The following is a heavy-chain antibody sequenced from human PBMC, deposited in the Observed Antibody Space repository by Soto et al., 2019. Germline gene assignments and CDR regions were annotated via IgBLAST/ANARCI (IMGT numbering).Heavy chain of an antibody. J-gene: IGHJ3*02. CDR1: GFTFSSYW. CDR3: ARNREMATWNDAFDI. CDR2: INSDGSST. Sequence: EVQLVESGGGLVQPGGSLRLSCAASGFTFSSYWMHWVRQAPGKGLVWVSRINSDGSSTSYADSVKGRFTISRDNAKNTLYLQMNSLRAEDTAVYYCARNREMATWNDAFDIWGQGTMVTVSS. D-gene: IGHD5-12*01. V-gene: IGHV3-74*01.